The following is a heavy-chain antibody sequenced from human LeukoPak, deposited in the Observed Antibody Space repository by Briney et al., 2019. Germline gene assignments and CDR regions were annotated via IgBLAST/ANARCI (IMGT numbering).Heavy chain of an antibody. CDR3: ARRGKYSSGWYGY. J-gene: IGHJ4*02. Sequence: PSETLSLTCTVSGGSISSYYWSWIRQPPGKGLEWIGYIYYSGSTNYNPSLKSRVTISVDTSKNQFSLKLSSVTAADTAVYYCARRGKYSSGWYGYWGQGTLVTVSS. V-gene: IGHV4-59*12. CDR2: IYYSGST. CDR1: GGSISSYY. D-gene: IGHD6-19*01.